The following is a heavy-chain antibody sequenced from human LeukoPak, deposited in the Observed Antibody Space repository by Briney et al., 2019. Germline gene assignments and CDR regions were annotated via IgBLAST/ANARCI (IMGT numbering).Heavy chain of an antibody. J-gene: IGHJ5*02. Sequence: GGSLRLSCAASGFTFSNAWMSWVRQAPGKGLEWVGRIKSKTDGGTTDYAAPVKGRFTISRDDSKNTLYLQMNSLKTEDTAVYYCTTAPLMMYWFDPWGQGTLVTVSS. CDR2: IKSKTDGGTT. CDR1: GFTFSNAW. D-gene: IGHD3-16*01. CDR3: TTAPLMMYWFDP. V-gene: IGHV3-15*01.